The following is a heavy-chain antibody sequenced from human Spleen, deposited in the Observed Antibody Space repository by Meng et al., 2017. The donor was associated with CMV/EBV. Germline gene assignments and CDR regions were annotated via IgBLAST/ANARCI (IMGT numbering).Heavy chain of an antibody. J-gene: IGHJ4*02. V-gene: IGHV3-11*04. CDR3: ARVGVPAAIGY. Sequence: LSCAASAFTFRDYSMSWLRQAPGKGLEWVSYISSSGSTIYYADSVKGRFTISRDNAKNSLYLQMNSLRAEDTAVYYCARVGVPAAIGYWGQGTLVTVSS. CDR1: AFTFRDYS. CDR2: ISSSGSTI. D-gene: IGHD2-2*01.